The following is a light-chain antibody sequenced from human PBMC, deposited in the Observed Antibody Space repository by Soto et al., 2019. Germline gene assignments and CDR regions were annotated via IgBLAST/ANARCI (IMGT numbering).Light chain of an antibody. V-gene: IGLV2-8*01. Sequence: QSALTQPPSVSGSPGQSVTVSCTGTNSDVGGYNYVSWYQQHPGKAPKLIIYDVTNRPSGVPDRFSGSKSGNTASLTVSGSLGEKEGAYFSVSVADSKQVGFGGGTKLTVL. CDR2: DVT. CDR1: NSDVGGYNY. J-gene: IGLJ2*01. CDR3: VSVADSKQVG.